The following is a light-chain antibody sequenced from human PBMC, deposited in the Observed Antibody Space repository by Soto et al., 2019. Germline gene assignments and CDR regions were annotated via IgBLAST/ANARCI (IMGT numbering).Light chain of an antibody. Sequence: EIVLTQSPGTLSLSPGERATLSCRAGQSVSRTYLAWYQQKPGQAPRLLIYGASSRATGIPDRFTGSGSGTDFTLTITRLEPEDFAVYYCQQYGSSPQGTFGQGTKVEIK. CDR1: QSVSRTY. CDR3: QQYGSSPQGT. V-gene: IGKV3-20*01. CDR2: GAS. J-gene: IGKJ1*01.